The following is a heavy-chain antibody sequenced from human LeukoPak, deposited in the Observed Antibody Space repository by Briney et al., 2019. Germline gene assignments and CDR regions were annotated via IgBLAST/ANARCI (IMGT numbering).Heavy chain of an antibody. Sequence: GSLRLSCAASGFTFRSYGMHWVRQAPGKGLEWVAFIRYDGSNKYYADSVKGRFTISRDNSKNTLYLQMNSLRAEDTAVYYCAKGLHKWELLRVDYWGQGTLVTVSS. V-gene: IGHV3-30*02. CDR3: AKGLHKWELLRVDY. CDR2: IRYDGSNK. J-gene: IGHJ4*02. CDR1: GFTFRSYG. D-gene: IGHD1-26*01.